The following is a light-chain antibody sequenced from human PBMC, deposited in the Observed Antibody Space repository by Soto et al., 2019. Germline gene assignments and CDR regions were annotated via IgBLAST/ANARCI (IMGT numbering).Light chain of an antibody. CDR1: SSDVGAYNY. CDR3: SSYTTTRTLV. Sequence: QSALTQPASVSGSPGQSITISCTGTSSDVGAYNYVSWYQQHPGKVPKVILYDVSDRPSGVSSRFSGSKSGNTASLTISGLQAEDEADYYCSSYTTTRTLVFGGGTKVTAL. V-gene: IGLV2-14*03. CDR2: DVS. J-gene: IGLJ2*01.